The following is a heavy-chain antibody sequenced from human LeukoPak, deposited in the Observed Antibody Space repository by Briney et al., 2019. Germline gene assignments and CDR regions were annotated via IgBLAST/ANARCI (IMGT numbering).Heavy chain of an antibody. J-gene: IGHJ3*02. CDR2: IYYSGST. CDR1: GGSISSYY. D-gene: IGHD3-22*01. CDR3: ARGRMGYDSSGYSEAFDI. Sequence: SETLSLTCTVSGGSISSYYWSWIRQPPGKGLEWIGYIYYSGSTNYNPSLKSRVTISVDTSKNRFSLKLSSVTAADTAVYYCARGRMGYDSSGYSEAFDIWGQGTMVTVSS. V-gene: IGHV4-59*12.